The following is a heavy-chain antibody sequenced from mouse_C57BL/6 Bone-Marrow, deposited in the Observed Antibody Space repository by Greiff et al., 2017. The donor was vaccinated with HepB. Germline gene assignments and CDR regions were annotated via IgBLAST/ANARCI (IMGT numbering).Heavy chain of an antibody. J-gene: IGHJ2*01. V-gene: IGHV2-9-1*01. CDR2: IWTGGGT. CDR3: ARNPHITTVVTYYFDY. D-gene: IGHD1-1*01. CDR1: GFSLTSYA. Sequence: VKLMESGPGLVAPSQSLSITCTVSGFSLTSYAISWVRQPPGKVLEWLGVIWTGGGTNYNSALKSRLSISKDNSKSQVFLKMNSLQTDDTARYYCARNPHITTVVTYYFDYWDQGTTLTVSS.